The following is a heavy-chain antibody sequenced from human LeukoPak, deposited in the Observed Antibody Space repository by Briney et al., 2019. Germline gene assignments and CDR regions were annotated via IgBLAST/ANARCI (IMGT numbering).Heavy chain of an antibody. CDR1: GFTFSSYA. V-gene: IGHV3-23*01. CDR3: AKDPHATYSSSWYPMDY. Sequence: PGGSLRLSCAASGFTFSSYAMSWGRQAPGKGLEWVSAISGSGGSTYYADSVKGRFTISRDNSKNTLYLQMNSLRAEDTAVYYCAKDPHATYSSSWYPMDYWGQGTLVTVSS. D-gene: IGHD6-13*01. J-gene: IGHJ4*02. CDR2: ISGSGGST.